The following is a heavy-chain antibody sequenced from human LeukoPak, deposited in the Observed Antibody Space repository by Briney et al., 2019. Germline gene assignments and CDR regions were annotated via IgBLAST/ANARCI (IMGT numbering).Heavy chain of an antibody. D-gene: IGHD1-14*01. CDR2: IYYSGST. J-gene: IGHJ4*02. Sequence: SETLSLTCTVSGGSISSSSYYWGWIRQPPGKGLEWIGSIYYSGSTYYNPSLKSRVTISVDTSKNQFSLKLSSVTAADTAVYYCARHRRNQYYFDYWGQGTLVTVSS. V-gene: IGHV4-39*01. CDR3: ARHRRNQYYFDY. CDR1: GGSISSSSYY.